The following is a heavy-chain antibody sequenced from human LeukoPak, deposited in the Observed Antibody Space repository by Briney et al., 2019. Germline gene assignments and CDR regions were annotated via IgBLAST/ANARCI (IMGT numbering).Heavy chain of an antibody. CDR3: ARDCSGATYHHRTPHNWFDP. CDR1: GGSISSGDYY. Sequence: SETLSLTCTVSGGSISSGDYYWSWIRQPPGKGLEWIGYIYYSGSTYYNPSLKSRVTISVDTSKNPFSLKLSSVTAADTAVYYCARDCSGATYHHRTPHNWFDPWGQGTLVTVSS. J-gene: IGHJ5*02. D-gene: IGHD3-10*02. CDR2: IYYSGST. V-gene: IGHV4-30-4*01.